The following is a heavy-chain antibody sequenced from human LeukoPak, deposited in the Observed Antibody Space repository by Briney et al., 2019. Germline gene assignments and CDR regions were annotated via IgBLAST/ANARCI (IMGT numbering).Heavy chain of an antibody. Sequence: GGSLRLSCAASGFTFSSYWMSWVRQAPGKGLERVANIKQDGSEKYYVDSVKGRFTISRDNAKNSLYLQMNSLRAEDTAVYYCARIYDFWSGPIYYFDYWGQGTLVTVSS. CDR2: IKQDGSEK. D-gene: IGHD3-3*01. CDR3: ARIYDFWSGPIYYFDY. V-gene: IGHV3-7*01. J-gene: IGHJ4*02. CDR1: GFTFSSYW.